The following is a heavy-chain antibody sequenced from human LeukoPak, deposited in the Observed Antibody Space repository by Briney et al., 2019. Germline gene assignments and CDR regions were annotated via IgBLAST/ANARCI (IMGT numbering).Heavy chain of an antibody. V-gene: IGHV4-61*01. J-gene: IGHJ4*02. CDR1: GGSVSSGRYY. CDR2: IYHSGST. D-gene: IGHD3-10*01. Sequence: PSETLSLTCTVSGGSVSSGRYYWSWIRQPPGKGLEWIGYIYHSGSTYYNPSLKSRVTISVDTSKNQFSLKLSSVTAADTAVYYCARARGPTRALPCHFWGQGTLVPASS. CDR3: ARARGPTRALPCHF.